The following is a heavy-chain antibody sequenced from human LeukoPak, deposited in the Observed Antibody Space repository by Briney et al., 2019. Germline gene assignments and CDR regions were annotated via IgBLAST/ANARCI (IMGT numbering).Heavy chain of an antibody. V-gene: IGHV1-3*01. CDR1: GYTFTSYA. CDR2: INAGNGNT. D-gene: IGHD2-15*01. CDR3: ARDGREWLGLFDY. J-gene: IGHJ4*02. Sequence: GASVKVSCKASGYTFTSYAMHWVRQAPGQRLEWMGWINAGNGNTKYSQKFQGRVTITRDTSASTAYMELSSLGSEDTAVYYCARDGREWLGLFDYWGQGTLVTVSS.